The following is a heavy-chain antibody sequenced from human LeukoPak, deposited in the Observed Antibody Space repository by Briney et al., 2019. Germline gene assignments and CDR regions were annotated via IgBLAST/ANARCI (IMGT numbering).Heavy chain of an antibody. CDR2: IRGDNGNT. V-gene: IGHV1-18*01. D-gene: IGHD3-9*01. J-gene: IGHJ4*02. CDR1: GYTFSNYG. CDR3: ARVDLLTGYYFFDY. Sequence: ASVKVSCKASGYTFSNYGISWVRQAPGQGLEWVGWIRGDNGNTNYAQKLQGRVTMTTDTSTSTVYMELRSLGSDETAVYYCARVDLLTGYYFFDYWGQGTLVTVSS.